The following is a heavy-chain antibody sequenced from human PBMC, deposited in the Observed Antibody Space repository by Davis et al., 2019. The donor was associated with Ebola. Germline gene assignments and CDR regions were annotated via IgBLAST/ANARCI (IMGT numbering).Heavy chain of an antibody. D-gene: IGHD3-10*01. CDR3: ARRIMVRGPMDV. CDR2: ISSSSSYI. CDR1: GFTFSSYS. Sequence: PGGSLRLSCAASGFTFSSYSMNWVRQAPGKGLEWVSSISSSSSYIYYADSVKGRFTISRDNAKNSLYLQMNSLRAEDTAVYYCARRIMVRGPMDVWGQGTTVTVSS. V-gene: IGHV3-21*01. J-gene: IGHJ6*02.